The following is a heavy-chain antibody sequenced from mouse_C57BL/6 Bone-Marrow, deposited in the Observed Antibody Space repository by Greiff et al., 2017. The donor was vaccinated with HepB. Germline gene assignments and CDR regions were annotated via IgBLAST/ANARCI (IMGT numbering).Heavy chain of an antibody. CDR1: GYTFTDYY. CDR3: ARSGDERGAMDY. CDR2: IYPGSGNT. Sequence: SGAELVRPGASVKLSCKASGYTFTDYYINWVKQRPGQGLEWIARIYPGSGNTYYNEKFKGKATLTAEKSSSTAYMQLSSLTSEDSAVYFCARSGDERGAMDYWGQGTSVTVSS. J-gene: IGHJ4*01. D-gene: IGHD2-13*01. V-gene: IGHV1-76*01.